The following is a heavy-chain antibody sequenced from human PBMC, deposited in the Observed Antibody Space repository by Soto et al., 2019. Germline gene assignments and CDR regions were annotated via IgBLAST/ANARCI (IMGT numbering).Heavy chain of an antibody. V-gene: IGHV4-30-4*01. CDR3: VRDRGDYRANSYYYGMDI. Sequence: QVQLQGSGPGLLKPSQTLSLTCTVSGGSISSGEYYWSWARQPPGKGLEWIGHIYYNRTTYYNPSLKSRVTISVDTSKNQFSLKLSSVTVADSAVYYRVRDRGDYRANSYYYGMDIWGQGTTVTVS. CDR2: IYYNRTT. J-gene: IGHJ6*02. D-gene: IGHD4-17*01. CDR1: GGSISSGEYY.